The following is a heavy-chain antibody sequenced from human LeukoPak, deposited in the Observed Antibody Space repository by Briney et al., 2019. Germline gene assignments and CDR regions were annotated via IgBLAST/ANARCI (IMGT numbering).Heavy chain of an antibody. CDR2: ISSSSSYI. Sequence: GGSLRLSCAASGFTFSSYSMNWVRQAPGKGVEWVSSISSSSSYIYYADSVKGRFTISRDNAKNSLYLQMNSLRAEDTAVYYCARDLSGFPYGFDIWGQGTMVTVSS. CDR1: GFTFSSYS. D-gene: IGHD3-10*01. J-gene: IGHJ3*02. V-gene: IGHV3-21*01. CDR3: ARDLSGFPYGFDI.